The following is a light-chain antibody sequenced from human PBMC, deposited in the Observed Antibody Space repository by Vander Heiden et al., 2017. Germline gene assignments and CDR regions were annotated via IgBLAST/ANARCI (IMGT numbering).Light chain of an antibody. Sequence: DIVLTQSPGTLSLSPGERATLTCRASQSVRSNFLAWYQQNPGQAPRLLIYGASSRATGIPDRFTGSGSGTDFALTISRLEPEDFAVYYCQQYGTSPATFGQGTKVEIK. CDR1: QSVRSNF. V-gene: IGKV3-20*01. CDR2: GAS. CDR3: QQYGTSPAT. J-gene: IGKJ2*01.